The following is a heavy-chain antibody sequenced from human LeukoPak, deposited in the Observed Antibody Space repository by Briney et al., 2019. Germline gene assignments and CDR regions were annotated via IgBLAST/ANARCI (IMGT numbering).Heavy chain of an antibody. V-gene: IGHV6-1*01. CDR1: GDSVSSNSAA. CDR3: TRESSSGWYMYYFDY. D-gene: IGHD6-19*01. J-gene: IGHJ4*02. Sequence: SQTLSLTCAISGDSVSSNSAAWNWIRQSPSRGLEWLGRTYYRSEWYNDSAVSVKSRISINPDTSKNQFSLQLNSVTPEDTAVYYCTRESSSGWYMYYFDYWGQGTRVTVSS. CDR2: TYYRSEWYN.